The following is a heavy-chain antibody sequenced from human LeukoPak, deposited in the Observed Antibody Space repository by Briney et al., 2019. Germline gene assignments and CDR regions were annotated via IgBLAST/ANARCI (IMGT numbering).Heavy chain of an antibody. CDR1: GFTFSGYS. J-gene: IGHJ4*02. V-gene: IGHV3-48*01. D-gene: IGHD1-26*01. CDR3: ARESISGHRDFDY. Sequence: GGSLRLSCAASGFTFSGYSMNWIRQAPGKGLEWLSYISSGSRTIYYADSVKGRFTVSRDNAKNSLYLQMNSLRAEDTAVYYCARESISGHRDFDYWAREPWSPSPQ. CDR2: ISSGSRTI.